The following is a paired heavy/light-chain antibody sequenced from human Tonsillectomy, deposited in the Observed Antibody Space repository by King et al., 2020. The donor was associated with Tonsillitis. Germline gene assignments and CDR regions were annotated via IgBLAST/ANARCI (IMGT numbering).Heavy chain of an antibody. CDR3: ARGHLLAVAIAPFGYLDV. CDR1: GGTVNNNA. Sequence: QVQLVQSGAEIQKPGSSVKVSCRASGGTVNNNAVSWVRQAPGQGLEWMGCIIPQYGTTTYAQKFQGRVTITADKRTNTVYMDIYSLTSEDTALYYCARGHLLAVAIAPFGYLDVWGKGTTVTVSS. D-gene: IGHD2-21*01. CDR2: IIPQYGTT. J-gene: IGHJ6*03. V-gene: IGHV1-69*06.
Light chain of an antibody. Sequence: QSVLTQPPSVSAAPGQRVTIPCSGSSSNIGKSYISWYQQFPGTAPKLLIYDTYKRPSGIPDRFSGSKSGTSGALDITGLQTGDEAEYHCATWDGSLSAWVFGGGTKLTVL. CDR2: DTY. CDR1: SSNIGKSY. J-gene: IGLJ3*02. CDR3: ATWDGSLSAWV. V-gene: IGLV1-51*01.